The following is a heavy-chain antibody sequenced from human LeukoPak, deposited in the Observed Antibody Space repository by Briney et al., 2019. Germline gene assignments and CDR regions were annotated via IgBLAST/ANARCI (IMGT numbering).Heavy chain of an antibody. Sequence: SETLSLTCTVSGGSISSSSYYWGWIRQPPGKGLEWIGSIYYSGSTYYNPSLKSRVTISVDTSKNQFSLKLSSVTAADTAVYYCASIAAVSLDYWGQGTLVTVSS. CDR2: IYYSGST. CDR3: ASIAAVSLDY. CDR1: GGSISSSSYY. J-gene: IGHJ4*02. V-gene: IGHV4-39*01. D-gene: IGHD6-13*01.